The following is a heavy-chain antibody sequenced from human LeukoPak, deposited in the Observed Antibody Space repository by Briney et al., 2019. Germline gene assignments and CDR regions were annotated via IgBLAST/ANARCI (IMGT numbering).Heavy chain of an antibody. J-gene: IGHJ5*02. V-gene: IGHV4-39*07. Sequence: SEILSLTCIVSGGSIRTSSYYWGWIRQTPGTGLEWIGSIHYSGSTYYNPSLKSRVTISVESTQFSLNLMSVTPADTATYYCARDGAASYYSWFGTWGQGILVTVSS. CDR1: GGSIRTSSYY. D-gene: IGHD1-26*01. CDR3: ARDGAASYYSWFGT. CDR2: IHYSGST.